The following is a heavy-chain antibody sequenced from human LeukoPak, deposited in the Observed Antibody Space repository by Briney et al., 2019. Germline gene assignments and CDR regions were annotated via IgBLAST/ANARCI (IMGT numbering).Heavy chain of an antibody. CDR1: GGSISSSSYY. Sequence: SETLSLTCTVSGGSISSSSYYWGWIRQPPGKGLEWIGCIYYSGSTYYNPSLKSRVTISVDTSKNQFSLKLSSVTAADTAVYYCARLVVFWSGYGITNEHYYYYYMDVWGKGTTVTVSS. V-gene: IGHV4-39*01. D-gene: IGHD3-3*01. CDR2: IYYSGST. J-gene: IGHJ6*03. CDR3: ARLVVFWSGYGITNEHYYYYYMDV.